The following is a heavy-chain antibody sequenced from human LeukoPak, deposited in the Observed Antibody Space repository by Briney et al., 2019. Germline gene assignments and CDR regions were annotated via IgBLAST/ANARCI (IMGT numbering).Heavy chain of an antibody. D-gene: IGHD4-11*01. Sequence: SETLSLTCAVYGGSFSGYYWSWIRQPPGKGLEWIGEINHSGGTNYNPSLKSRVTISVDTSKNQFSLKLSSVTAADTAVYYCATYSNYDFDYWGQGTLVTVSS. CDR2: INHSGGT. CDR3: ATYSNYDFDY. J-gene: IGHJ4*02. V-gene: IGHV4-34*01. CDR1: GGSFSGYY.